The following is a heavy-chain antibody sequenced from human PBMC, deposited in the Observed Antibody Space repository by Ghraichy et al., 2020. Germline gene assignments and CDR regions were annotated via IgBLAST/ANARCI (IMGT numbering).Heavy chain of an antibody. J-gene: IGHJ3*02. CDR2: ISGSGGST. CDR3: AKDRAYCGGDCYRPIAFDI. CDR1: GFTFSSYA. V-gene: IGHV3-23*01. D-gene: IGHD2-21*02. Sequence: GGSLRLSCAASGFTFSSYAMSWVRQAPGKGLEWVSAISGSGGSTYYADSVKGRFTISRDNSKNTLYLQMNSLRAEDTAVYYCAKDRAYCGGDCYRPIAFDIWGQGTMVTVSS.